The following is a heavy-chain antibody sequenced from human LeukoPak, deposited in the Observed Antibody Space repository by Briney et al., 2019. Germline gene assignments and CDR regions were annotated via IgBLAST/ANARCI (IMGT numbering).Heavy chain of an antibody. Sequence: PGGSLRLSCAASGFTFSSYAMRWVRQAPGKGLEGVSAISGSGGSTYYAGSVKGRFTISRDNSKNTLYLQMNSLRAEDTAVYYCAKDKGTFLVGATDYWGQGTLVTVSS. D-gene: IGHD1-26*01. J-gene: IGHJ4*02. CDR3: AKDKGTFLVGATDY. V-gene: IGHV3-23*01. CDR2: ISGSGGST. CDR1: GFTFSSYA.